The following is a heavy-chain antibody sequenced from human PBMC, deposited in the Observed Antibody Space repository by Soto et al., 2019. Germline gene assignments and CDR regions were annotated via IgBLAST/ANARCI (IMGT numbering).Heavy chain of an antibody. D-gene: IGHD6-6*01. CDR1: GYSFTTYG. Sequence: ASVKVSCKASGYSFTTYGISWVRQATGQGLEWMGWMNPNSGNTGYAQKFQGRVTMTRNTSISTAYMELSSLRSEDTVVYYCARGLIEYSSSSGLGYWGQGTLVTVS. J-gene: IGHJ4*02. V-gene: IGHV1-8*01. CDR2: MNPNSGNT. CDR3: ARGLIEYSSSSGLGY.